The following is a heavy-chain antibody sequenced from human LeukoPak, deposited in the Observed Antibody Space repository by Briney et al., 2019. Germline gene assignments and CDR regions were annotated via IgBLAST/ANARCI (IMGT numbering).Heavy chain of an antibody. D-gene: IGHD3-10*01. CDR3: ARVSAGMDV. J-gene: IGHJ6*04. Sequence: SQTLSLTCAVSGGSISSGGYSWSWIRQPPGKGLEWIGYIYHSGSTYYNPSLKSRVTISVDTSKNQFSLKLSSVTAADTAVYYCARVSAGMDVWGKGTTVTVSS. CDR2: IYHSGST. V-gene: IGHV4-30-2*01. CDR1: GGSISSGGYS.